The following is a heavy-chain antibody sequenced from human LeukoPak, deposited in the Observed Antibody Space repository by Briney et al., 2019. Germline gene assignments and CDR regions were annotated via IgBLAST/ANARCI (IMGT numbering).Heavy chain of an antibody. CDR1: GGSISSYY. J-gene: IGHJ2*01. Sequence: PETLCLTCTVSGGSISSYYWSWIRQPAGKGLEWIGRIHTRGSTNYNPSLKSRVTMSGDTSKNQFSLKLSSVTAADTAVYYCAREVLVAGTHARTYCFDLRVGGSLVTVSS. CDR3: AREVLVAGTHARTYCFDL. CDR2: IHTRGST. D-gene: IGHD2-15*01. V-gene: IGHV4-4*07.